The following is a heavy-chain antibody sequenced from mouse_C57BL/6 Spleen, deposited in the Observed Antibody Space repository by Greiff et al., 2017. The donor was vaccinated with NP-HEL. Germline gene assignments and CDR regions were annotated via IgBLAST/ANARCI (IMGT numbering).Heavy chain of an antibody. Sequence: QVQLQQSGPGLVQPSQSLSITCTVSGFSLTSYGVHWVRQSPGKGLEWLGVIWSGGSTDYNAAFISRLSISKDNSKSQVFFKMNSLQADDTAIYYCARNPYDYDGLYYAMDYWGQGTSVTVSS. D-gene: IGHD2-4*01. CDR2: IWSGGST. CDR1: GFSLTSYG. CDR3: ARNPYDYDGLYYAMDY. V-gene: IGHV2-2*01. J-gene: IGHJ4*01.